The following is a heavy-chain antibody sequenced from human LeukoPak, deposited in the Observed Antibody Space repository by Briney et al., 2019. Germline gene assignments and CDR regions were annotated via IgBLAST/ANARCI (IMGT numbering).Heavy chain of an antibody. CDR2: IYPGDSDT. D-gene: IGHD6-13*01. Sequence: GESLKISCKSSGDIFTSYWIGWVRQMPGKGLEWMGIIYPGDSDTRYSPSFQGQVTISADKSISTAYLQWSSLKASDTAMYYCARPIAAAGTGEYWFDPWGQGTLVTVSS. V-gene: IGHV5-51*01. CDR3: ARPIAAAGTGEYWFDP. J-gene: IGHJ5*02. CDR1: GDIFTSYW.